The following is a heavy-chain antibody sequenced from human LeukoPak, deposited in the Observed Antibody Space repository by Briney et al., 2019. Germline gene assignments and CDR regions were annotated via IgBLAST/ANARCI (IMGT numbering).Heavy chain of an antibody. J-gene: IGHJ4*02. V-gene: IGHV3-11*01. Sequence: NTGGSLRLSCAASGFTFSDYYMSWIRQAPGKGLEWVSYISSSGSTIYYADSVKGRFTISRDNAKNSLYLQMNSLRAEDTAVYYCAGDRDGYNKLLDYWGQGTLVTVSS. CDR1: GFTFSDYY. CDR2: ISSSGSTI. D-gene: IGHD5-24*01. CDR3: AGDRDGYNKLLDY.